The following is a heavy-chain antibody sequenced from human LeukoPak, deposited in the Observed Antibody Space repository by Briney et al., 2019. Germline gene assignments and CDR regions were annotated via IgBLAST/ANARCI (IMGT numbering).Heavy chain of an antibody. CDR2: IYTGGST. CDR3: ARERGTSGYILAF. J-gene: IGHJ4*02. Sequence: PGGSLRLSCAASGFAVSSNYMSWVRQAPGKGLEGVSVIYTGGSTYYADSVKGRFTISRDNSKNTVYLQMNSLRAEDTAVYYCARERGTSGYILAFWGQGTLVTVSS. D-gene: IGHD3-22*01. CDR1: GFAVSSNY. V-gene: IGHV3-53*01.